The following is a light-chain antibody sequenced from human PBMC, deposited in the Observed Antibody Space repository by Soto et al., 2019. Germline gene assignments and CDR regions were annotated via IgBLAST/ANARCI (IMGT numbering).Light chain of an antibody. Sequence: ETQLTQSPSFLYAFIGDRVPITCRASQSISRWLAWYQQKPGKAPKILIWDASSLQRGVPSRFRGSGSGTEFTLTISSLQPDDFATYYCQQYNGYSTWTFGQGTKV. CDR1: QSISRW. V-gene: IGKV1-5*01. J-gene: IGKJ1*01. CDR3: QQYNGYSTWT. CDR2: DAS.